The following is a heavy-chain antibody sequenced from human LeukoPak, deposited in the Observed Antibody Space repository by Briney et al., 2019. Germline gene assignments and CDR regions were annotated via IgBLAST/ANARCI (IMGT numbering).Heavy chain of an antibody. D-gene: IGHD6-19*01. CDR2: ISSSSYI. Sequence: GSLRLSCAASGFTFSSYSMNWVRQAPGKGLEWVSSISSSSYIYYADSVKGRFTISRDNAKNSLYLQMNSLRAEDTAVYYCASRRIAVAGYDYWGQGTLVTVSS. J-gene: IGHJ4*02. CDR3: ASRRIAVAGYDY. CDR1: GFTFSSYS. V-gene: IGHV3-21*01.